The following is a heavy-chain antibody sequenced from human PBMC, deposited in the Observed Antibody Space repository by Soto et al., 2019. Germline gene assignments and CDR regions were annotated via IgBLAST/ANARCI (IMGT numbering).Heavy chain of an antibody. CDR2: IIPIFGTA. J-gene: IGHJ4*02. CDR1: GGTFSSYA. Sequence: QVQLVQSGAEVKKPGSSVKVSCKASGGTFSSYAISWVRQAPGQGLEWMGGIIPIFGTANYAQKFQGRVTMTADQSTSTAYRELSSLRSEDTAVYYCASPKYDSSGYGYFDYWGQGTLVTVSS. D-gene: IGHD3-22*01. V-gene: IGHV1-69*01. CDR3: ASPKYDSSGYGYFDY.